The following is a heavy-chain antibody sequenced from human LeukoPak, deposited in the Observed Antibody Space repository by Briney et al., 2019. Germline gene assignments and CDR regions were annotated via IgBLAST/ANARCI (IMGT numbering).Heavy chain of an antibody. CDR2: INAGNGNT. V-gene: IGHV1-3*01. D-gene: IGHD3-10*01. CDR3: ARERIYYGSGGDLTDARLYYYYGMDV. CDR1: GYTFTSYA. J-gene: IGHJ6*02. Sequence: ASVKVSCKASGYTFTSYAMHWVRQAPGQRLEWMGWINAGNGNTKYSQKFQGRVTMTTDTSTSTAYMELRSLRSDDTAVYYCARERIYYGSGGDLTDARLYYYYGMDVWGQGTTVTVSS.